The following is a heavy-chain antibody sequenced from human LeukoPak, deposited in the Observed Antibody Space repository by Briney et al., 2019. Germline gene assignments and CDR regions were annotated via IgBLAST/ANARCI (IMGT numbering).Heavy chain of an antibody. CDR3: ARDAGGAFYWYFDL. Sequence: GGSLRLSCATSGFTFSSFAMHWVRQAPGKGLEWLAVISYDGSNDYYAGSLKGRFTMSRDNSRNTLYLQIKSLRPDDTAVYYCARDAGGAFYWYFDLWGRGTLVTVSS. J-gene: IGHJ2*01. D-gene: IGHD1-26*01. V-gene: IGHV3-30-3*01. CDR1: GFTFSSFA. CDR2: ISYDGSND.